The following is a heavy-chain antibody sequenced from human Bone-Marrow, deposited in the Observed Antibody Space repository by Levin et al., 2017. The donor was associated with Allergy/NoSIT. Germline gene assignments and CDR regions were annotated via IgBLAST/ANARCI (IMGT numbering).Heavy chain of an antibody. CDR2: ISGSGGST. D-gene: IGHD4-17*01. J-gene: IGHJ6*02. CDR3: AKDGDYDYYYGMDV. CDR1: GFTFSSYA. Sequence: LSLTCAASGFTFSSYAMSWVRQAPGKGLEWVSAISGSGGSTYYADSVKGRFTISRDNSKNTLYLQMNSLRAEDTAVYYCAKDGDYDYYYGMDVWGQGTTVTVSS. V-gene: IGHV3-23*01.